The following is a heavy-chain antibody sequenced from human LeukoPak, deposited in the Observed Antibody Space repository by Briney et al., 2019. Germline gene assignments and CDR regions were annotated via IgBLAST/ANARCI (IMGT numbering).Heavy chain of an antibody. CDR3: VRGVGATTNFQH. Sequence: PSETLSLTCTASGYSISSGYYWGWIRQPPGKGLEWIGSIYHSGGTYYNPSLKSRVTISVDTSKNQISLKLSSVTAADTAVYYCVRGVGATTNFQHWGQGTLVTVSS. CDR1: GYSISSGYY. D-gene: IGHD1-26*01. V-gene: IGHV4-38-2*02. J-gene: IGHJ1*01. CDR2: IYHSGGT.